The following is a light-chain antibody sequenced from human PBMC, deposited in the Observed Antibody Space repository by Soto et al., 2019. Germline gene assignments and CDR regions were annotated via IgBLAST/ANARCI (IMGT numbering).Light chain of an antibody. CDR1: QSIGKF. J-gene: IGKJ3*01. CDR3: QQANSFPL. Sequence: DIQMTQSPSSLSASVGDRLTITCRASQSIGKFLNWYQQKPGTAPNLLISAASSLQSGVPSRFSGTGSGTEFTLTISSLQPEDFATYYCQQANSFPLFGPGTKVDIK. V-gene: IGKV1-39*01. CDR2: AAS.